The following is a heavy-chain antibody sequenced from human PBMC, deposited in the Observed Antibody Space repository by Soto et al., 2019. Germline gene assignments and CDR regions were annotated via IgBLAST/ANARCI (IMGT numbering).Heavy chain of an antibody. V-gene: IGHV3-48*03. CDR1: GFTFSSYE. Sequence: GSLRLSCEGSGFTFSSYEMNWVRQAAGKGLEWISYISTSSGAIFYADSVKGRFTISRDNSKNSLYLQMNSLRAEDTAVYYCARDRLSMVADITYFFDYWGQGTPVTVSS. CDR3: ARDRLSMVADITYFFDY. CDR2: ISTSSGAI. J-gene: IGHJ4*02. D-gene: IGHD3-3*02.